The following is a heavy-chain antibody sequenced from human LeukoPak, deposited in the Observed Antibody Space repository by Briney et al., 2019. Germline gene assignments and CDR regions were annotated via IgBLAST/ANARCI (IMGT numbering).Heavy chain of an antibody. CDR3: ARDSNIVATRDYFDY. CDR1: GFTFSSYS. CDR2: ISSSSSTI. Sequence: PGGSLRLSCAASGFTFSSYSMNWVRQAPGKGLEWVSYISSSSSTIYYADSVKGRFTISRDNAKNSLYLQMNSLRAEDTAVYYCARDSNIVATRDYFDYWGQGTLVTVSS. J-gene: IGHJ4*02. V-gene: IGHV3-48*01. D-gene: IGHD5-12*01.